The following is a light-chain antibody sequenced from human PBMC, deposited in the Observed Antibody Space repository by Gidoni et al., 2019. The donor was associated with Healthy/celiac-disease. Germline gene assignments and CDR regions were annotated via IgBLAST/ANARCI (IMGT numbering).Light chain of an antibody. CDR1: QSLLHSNGYNY. CDR3: MQALQTLT. J-gene: IGKJ4*01. CDR2: LGS. V-gene: IGKV2-28*01. Sequence: DIVMTQSPLSLPVTPGEPAPISCRSSQSLLHSNGYNYLDWYLQKPGQSPQLLIYLGSNRASGVPDRFSGSGSGTDFTLKISRVEAEDVGVYNCMQALQTLTFGGGTKVEIK.